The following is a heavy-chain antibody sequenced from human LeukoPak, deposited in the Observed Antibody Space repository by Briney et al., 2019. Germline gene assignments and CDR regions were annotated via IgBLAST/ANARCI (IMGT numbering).Heavy chain of an antibody. CDR2: INPNSGST. CDR1: GYTFTGYY. D-gene: IGHD2-2*01. CDR3: ASIGGFPYCSSTSCFRYGLDAFDI. Sequence: GASVQVSCKASGYTFTGYYMHWVRQAPGQGLEWMGWINPNSGSTNYAQKFQGRVTMTRDTSISTAYKELSRLRSDDTAVYSCASIGGFPYCSSTSCFRYGLDAFDIWGQGTMVTVSS. J-gene: IGHJ3*02. V-gene: IGHV1-2*02.